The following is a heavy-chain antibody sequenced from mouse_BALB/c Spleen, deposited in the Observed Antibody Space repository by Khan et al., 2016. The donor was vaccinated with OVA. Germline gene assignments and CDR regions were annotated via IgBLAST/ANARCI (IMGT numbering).Heavy chain of an antibody. Sequence: EVKLEVSGPDLVKPSQSLSLTCTVTDYSITSGYSWHWIRQFPGNRLEWMAYIHYSGSTNYNPSLKSRISITRDTSKNQFFLQLNSVTPEDTATYYCARFYYYGSSFSYWGQGTLVTVSA. CDR3: ARFYYYGSSFSY. J-gene: IGHJ3*01. D-gene: IGHD1-1*01. CDR1: DYSITSGYS. V-gene: IGHV3-1*02. CDR2: IHYSGST.